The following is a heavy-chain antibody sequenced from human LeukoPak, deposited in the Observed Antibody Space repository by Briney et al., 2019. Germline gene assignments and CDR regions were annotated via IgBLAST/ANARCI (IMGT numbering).Heavy chain of an antibody. D-gene: IGHD5-24*01. Sequence: GRSLRLSCAASGFTFSSYGMHWVRQAPGKGLEWVAVISYDGSNKYYADSVKGRFTISRDNSKNTVYLQMNSLRVDDTAVYYCARAPPGRKRYNPYYFDYWGQGTRVTVSS. J-gene: IGHJ4*02. CDR1: GFTFSSYG. CDR2: ISYDGSNK. V-gene: IGHV3-30*03. CDR3: ARAPPGRKRYNPYYFDY.